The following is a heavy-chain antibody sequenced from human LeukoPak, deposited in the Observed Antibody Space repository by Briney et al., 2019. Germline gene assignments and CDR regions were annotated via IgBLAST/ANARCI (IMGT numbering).Heavy chain of an antibody. V-gene: IGHV3-7*01. J-gene: IGHJ4*02. CDR1: GFTFSSYW. CDR2: IRGDGSER. CDR3: VREGPPQGRPWSGWYPFDF. D-gene: IGHD3-3*01. Sequence: PGGSLRLSCAASGFTFSSYWMTWVRQAPGKGLEWVANIRGDGSERFYVGYLKGRFTISRDNAKNSLYLQVNSLRVDDTAVYYCVREGPPQGRPWSGWYPFDFWGQGILVTVSS.